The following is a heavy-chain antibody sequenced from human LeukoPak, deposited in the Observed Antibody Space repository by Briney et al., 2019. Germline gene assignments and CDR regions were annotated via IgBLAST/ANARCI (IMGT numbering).Heavy chain of an antibody. V-gene: IGHV4-38-2*01. CDR3: ARRRTMIVVVPNAFDI. CDR1: GYSISSGYY. CDR2: IYHSGST. D-gene: IGHD3-22*01. J-gene: IGHJ3*02. Sequence: SETLSLTCAVSGYSISSGYYWGWIRQPSGKGLEWIGSIYHSGSTYYNPSLKSRVTISVDTSKNQFSLKLSSVTAADTAVYYCARRRTMIVVVPNAFDIWGQGTMVTVSS.